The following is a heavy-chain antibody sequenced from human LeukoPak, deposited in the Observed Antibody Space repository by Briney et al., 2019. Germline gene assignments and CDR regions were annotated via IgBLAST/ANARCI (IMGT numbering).Heavy chain of an antibody. J-gene: IGHJ4*02. CDR1: GFTFSSYS. CDR2: ISSGSSYI. CDR3: ARDLRLGYYDSSFPDY. V-gene: IGHV3-21*01. Sequence: PGGSLRLSCAASGFTFSSYSMNWVRQAPGKGLEWVSSISSGSSYIFYADSVKGRFTISRDNAKNSLYLQMNSLRAEDTAVYYCARDLRLGYYDSSFPDYWGQGTLVTVSS. D-gene: IGHD3-22*01.